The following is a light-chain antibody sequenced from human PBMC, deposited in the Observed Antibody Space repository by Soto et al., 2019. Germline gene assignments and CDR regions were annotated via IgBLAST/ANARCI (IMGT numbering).Light chain of an antibody. Sequence: DIQMTQSPSSLSASVGDRVTITCRASKSISSYLNWYQQKQGKAPKLLIYAASSLQSGVPSRFNGSGSGTDFTLTISSLQPEDFATYYCQQTYSTPYTFGQGTKLEIK. CDR1: KSISSY. CDR3: QQTYSTPYT. J-gene: IGKJ2*01. CDR2: AAS. V-gene: IGKV1-39*01.